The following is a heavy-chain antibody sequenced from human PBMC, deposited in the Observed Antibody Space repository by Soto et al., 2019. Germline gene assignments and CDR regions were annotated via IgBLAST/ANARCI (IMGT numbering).Heavy chain of an antibody. CDR2: TIPLLNVA. D-gene: IGHD5-12*01. CDR3: ARDSPIGSTYSGYDAIDS. CDR1: GGTFSTST. Sequence: QVQLVQSGAEVKKPGSSVKVSCKASGGTFSTSTFTWVRQAPGQGLEWMGRTIPLLNVADYAQDFQGRVTITADKSRSTAYMELTSLTCKDTAVYDCARDSPIGSTYSGYDAIDSWGQGTLVTVSS. J-gene: IGHJ4*02. V-gene: IGHV1-69*08.